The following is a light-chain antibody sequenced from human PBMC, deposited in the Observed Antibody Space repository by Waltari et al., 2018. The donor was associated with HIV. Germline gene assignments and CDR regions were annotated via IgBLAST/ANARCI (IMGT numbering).Light chain of an antibody. J-gene: IGLJ3*02. CDR1: RSNIGNND. Sequence: QSVLTQPPSASGTPGQRVTISCSGSRSNIGNNDVYWFQHLPGTAPKLPIYSNNQRPSGVPDRFTGSKSGTSASLAISGLRSEDEADYYCDAWDNSLSGRVFGGGTKLTVL. V-gene: IGLV1-47*01. CDR3: DAWDNSLSGRV. CDR2: SNN.